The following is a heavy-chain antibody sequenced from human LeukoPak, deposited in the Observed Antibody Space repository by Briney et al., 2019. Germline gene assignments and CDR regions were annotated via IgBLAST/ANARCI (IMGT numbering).Heavy chain of an antibody. CDR3: AKVYCSGGSCKGDAFDI. V-gene: IGHV3-30*02. Sequence: GGSLRLSCAASGFTFSSYAMHWVRQAPGKGLEWVAFIRYDGSNKYYADSVKGRFTISRDNSKNTLYLQMNSLRAEDTAVYCCAKVYCSGGSCKGDAFDIWGQGTMVTVSS. D-gene: IGHD2-15*01. CDR1: GFTFSSYA. CDR2: IRYDGSNK. J-gene: IGHJ3*02.